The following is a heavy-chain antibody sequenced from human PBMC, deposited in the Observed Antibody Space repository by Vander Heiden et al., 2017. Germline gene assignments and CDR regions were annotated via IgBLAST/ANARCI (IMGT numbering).Heavy chain of an antibody. CDR2: ISWNSGSI. J-gene: IGHJ3*02. V-gene: IGHV3-9*01. Sequence: EVQPVESGGGLVQPGRSLRLSCAASGFTFDDYAMHWVRQAPGKGLEWVSGISWNSGSIGYADSVKGRFTISRDNAKNSLYLQMNSLRAEDTALYYCAKDLYDSSGYYSMKAFDIWGQGTMVTVSS. CDR1: GFTFDDYA. CDR3: AKDLYDSSGYYSMKAFDI. D-gene: IGHD3-22*01.